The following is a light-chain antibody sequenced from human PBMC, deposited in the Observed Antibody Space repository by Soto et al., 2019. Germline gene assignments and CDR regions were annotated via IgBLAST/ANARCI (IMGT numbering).Light chain of an antibody. CDR1: SSDVGGYNY. CDR3: SSYAGSNNF. V-gene: IGLV2-8*01. J-gene: IGLJ2*01. CDR2: AVT. Sequence: QSALTQPASVSGTPEQSITISCTRTSSDVGGYNYVSWYQQHPGKAPKLMIYAVTKRPSGVPDRFSGSTSGNTASLTVSGLQADDEADYYCSSYAGSNNFFGGGTKLTVL.